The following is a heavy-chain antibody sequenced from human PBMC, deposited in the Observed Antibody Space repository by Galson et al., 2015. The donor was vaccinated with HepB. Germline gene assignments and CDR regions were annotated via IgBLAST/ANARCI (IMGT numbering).Heavy chain of an antibody. CDR1: GYTFTSYG. CDR3: ARAYSSSWYTLSFGYYFDY. CDR2: ISAYNGNT. D-gene: IGHD6-13*01. V-gene: IGHV1-18*01. J-gene: IGHJ4*02. Sequence: SVKVSCKASGYTFTSYGISWVRQAPGQGLEWMGWISAYNGNTNYAQKLQGRVTMTTDTSTSTAYMELRSLRSDDTAVYYCARAYSSSWYTLSFGYYFDYWGQGTLVTVSS.